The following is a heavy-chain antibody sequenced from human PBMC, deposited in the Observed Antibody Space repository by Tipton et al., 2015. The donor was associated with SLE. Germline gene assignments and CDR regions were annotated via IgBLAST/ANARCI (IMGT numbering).Heavy chain of an antibody. V-gene: IGHV4-39*07. CDR1: GGSISSSSYY. Sequence: TLSLTCPVSGGSISSSSYYWGWIRPPPGEGLEWIGSIYTSGSTNYNPSLKSRVTMSVDTSTNQFSLKLSSVTAADTAVYYCARVEFGGTFFDYWGQGTLVTVSS. J-gene: IGHJ4*02. CDR3: ARVEFGGTFFDY. D-gene: IGHD2-15*01. CDR2: IYTSGST.